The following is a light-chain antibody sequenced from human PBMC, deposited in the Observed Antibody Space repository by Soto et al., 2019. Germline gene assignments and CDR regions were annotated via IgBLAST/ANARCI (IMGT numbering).Light chain of an antibody. V-gene: IGKV3-15*01. CDR3: QQYTNWPPWT. J-gene: IGKJ1*01. CDR1: QSVSSN. Sequence: EIVMTQSPATLSVSPGERATLSCRASQSVSSNLAWYQQKPGQAPRLLIYGASTRATGIPARFSGSGSGTEFILTIISLQSDDFSVYYCQQYTNWPPWTFGQGTKVEIK. CDR2: GAS.